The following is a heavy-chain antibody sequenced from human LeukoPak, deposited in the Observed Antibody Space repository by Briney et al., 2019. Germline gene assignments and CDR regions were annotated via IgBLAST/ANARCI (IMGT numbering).Heavy chain of an antibody. J-gene: IGHJ2*01. Sequence: ASVTVSCKASGYTFTVYYMHWVRQAPGQGLEWMGWINPNSGGTNYAQKFQGRVTMARDTSISTAYMELSRLRSDDTANYYCARGHCSGGICYDWYFDLWGRGTLVTVSS. V-gene: IGHV1-2*02. CDR3: ARGHCSGGICYDWYFDL. D-gene: IGHD2-15*01. CDR1: GYTFTVYY. CDR2: INPNSGGT.